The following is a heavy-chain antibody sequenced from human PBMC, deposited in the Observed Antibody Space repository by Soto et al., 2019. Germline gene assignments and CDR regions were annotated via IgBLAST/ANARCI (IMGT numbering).Heavy chain of an antibody. CDR3: AREAADIAADAFDI. CDR2: IWYDGSNK. V-gene: IGHV3-33*01. Sequence: GGSLRLSCAASGFTFSSYGMHWVRQAPGKGLEWVAVIWYDGSNKYYADSMKRRFTISRDNSKNTLYLQMNSLRAEDTAVYYCAREAADIAADAFDIWGQGTMVTVSS. CDR1: GFTFSSYG. J-gene: IGHJ3*02. D-gene: IGHD6-13*01.